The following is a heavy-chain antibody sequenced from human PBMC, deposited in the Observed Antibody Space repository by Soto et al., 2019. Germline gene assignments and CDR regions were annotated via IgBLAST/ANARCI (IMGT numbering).Heavy chain of an antibody. CDR3: ARGRTMITGGSGSYYNRPFDY. Sequence: QVQLVQSGAEVKKPGASVKVSCKASGYTFTGYYMHWERQAPGQGREGLGWINPNSGGTNYAQKFQGWVTMTRDTSISTAYMELSRLRSDDTAVYYCARGRTMITGGSGSYYNRPFDYWGQGTLVTVSS. V-gene: IGHV1-2*04. CDR2: INPNSGGT. J-gene: IGHJ4*02. D-gene: IGHD3-10*01. CDR1: GYTFTGYY.